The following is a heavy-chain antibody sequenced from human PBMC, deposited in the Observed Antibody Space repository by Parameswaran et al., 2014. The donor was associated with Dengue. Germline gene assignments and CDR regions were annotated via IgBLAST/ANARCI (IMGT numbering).Heavy chain of an antibody. D-gene: IGHD1-14*01. J-gene: IGHJ5*02. V-gene: IGHV3-15*01. Sequence: RWIRQPPGKGLEWVGRIKSKTDGGTTDYAAPVKGRFTISRDDSKNTLYLQMNSLKTEDTAVYYCTTDRTGRESWFDPWGPGNPGHRLL. CDR3: TTDRTGRESWFDP. CDR2: IKSKTDGGTT.